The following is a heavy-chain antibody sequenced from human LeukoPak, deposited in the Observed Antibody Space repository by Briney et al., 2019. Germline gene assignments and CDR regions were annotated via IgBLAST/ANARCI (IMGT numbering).Heavy chain of an antibody. J-gene: IGHJ4*02. Sequence: TASQTLSLTCTVSGGSISSGDYYWSWIRQPPGKGLEWIGYIYHSGSTYYNPSLKSRVTISVDTSKNQFSLRLNSMTAADTSVYHCARQAYCSSTSCYKLDQWGQGTLVTVSS. V-gene: IGHV4-30-4*01. CDR1: GGSISSGDYY. CDR3: ARQAYCSSTSCYKLDQ. CDR2: IYHSGST. D-gene: IGHD2-2*02.